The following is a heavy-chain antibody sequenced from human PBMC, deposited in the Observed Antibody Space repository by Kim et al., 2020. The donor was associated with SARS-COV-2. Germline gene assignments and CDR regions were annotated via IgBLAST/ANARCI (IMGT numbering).Heavy chain of an antibody. CDR3: AKDPIGFTMVRGVRSHDSFDM. V-gene: IGHV3-23*01. D-gene: IGHD3-10*01. Sequence: GGSLRLSCAASGFTFSSYAMTWVRQAPGKGLEWVSDISDGGGSTYYADSVKGRFTISRDNSKNILYLQMKSLRAEDTGLYYCAKDPIGFTMVRGVRSHDSFDMWGQGTMVTVSS. CDR1: GFTFSSYA. CDR2: ISDGGGST. J-gene: IGHJ3*02.